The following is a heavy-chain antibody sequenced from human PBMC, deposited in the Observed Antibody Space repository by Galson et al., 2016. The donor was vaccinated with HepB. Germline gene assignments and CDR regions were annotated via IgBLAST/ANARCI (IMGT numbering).Heavy chain of an antibody. CDR1: GFTFTNYW. D-gene: IGHD2-21*01. Sequence: SLRLSCAASGFTFTNYWMHWVRQAPGEGLEWVARISNEGTSINYADSVRGRFTISRDNAENTLFLHMNSLRVEDTAVYHCARDGDSGSGRFFKYWGQGTLVTVSS. CDR2: ISNEGTSI. V-gene: IGHV3-74*01. J-gene: IGHJ4*02. CDR3: ARDGDSGSGRFFKY.